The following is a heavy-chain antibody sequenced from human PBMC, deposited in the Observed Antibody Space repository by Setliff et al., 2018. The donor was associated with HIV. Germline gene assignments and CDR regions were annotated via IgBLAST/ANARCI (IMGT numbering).Heavy chain of an antibody. CDR2: IIPIFGTA. V-gene: IGHV1-69*13. CDR1: GGPFTSA. CDR3: ASDSPTARFEELEDHYYSFMDV. J-gene: IGHJ6*03. Sequence: SVKVSCKASGGPFTSAFNWVRQVPGQGLEWMGGIIPIFGTANYAQNFGGRVTITADQSTSTSYLQLNSLRFEDTAIYYCASDSPTARFEELEDHYYSFMDVWGKGTTVTVSS. D-gene: IGHD3-10*01.